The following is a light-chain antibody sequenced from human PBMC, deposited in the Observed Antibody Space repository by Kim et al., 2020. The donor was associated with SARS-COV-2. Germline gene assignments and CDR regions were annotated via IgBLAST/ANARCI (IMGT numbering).Light chain of an antibody. V-gene: IGKV3-11*01. CDR2: DAS. CDR1: ESVFNY. Sequence: PGERATLSCRASESVFNYLAWYRQTPGQAPRLLIQDASKRAAGIPARFSASGSGTDFTLSISSLEPEDFAVYYCQQRANWPLTFGGGTKVDIK. J-gene: IGKJ4*01. CDR3: QQRANWPLT.